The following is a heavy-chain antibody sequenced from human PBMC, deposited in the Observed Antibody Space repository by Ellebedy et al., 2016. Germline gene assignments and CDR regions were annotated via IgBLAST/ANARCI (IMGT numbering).Heavy chain of an antibody. Sequence: SETLSLTCTVSGGSVSSSDNYWIWIRQPPGKGLEWIGYISYSGSTKYDPSLKSRVTISVDTSKSQFSLRLTSVTAADTAVYYCAKWNGGWYAFEVWGQGTMATVSS. CDR3: AKWNGGWYAFEV. CDR2: ISYSGST. V-gene: IGHV4-61*08. D-gene: IGHD6-19*01. J-gene: IGHJ3*01. CDR1: GGSVSSSDNY.